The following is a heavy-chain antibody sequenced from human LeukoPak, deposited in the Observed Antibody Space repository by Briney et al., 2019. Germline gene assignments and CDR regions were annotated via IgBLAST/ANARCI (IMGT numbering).Heavy chain of an antibody. CDR1: GFSFGDYT. D-gene: IGHD3-10*01. CDR2: IRRKASGGTT. Sequence: PGGSLRLSCTAPGFSFGDYTMSWVRQAPGKGLEWVGFIRRKASGGTTGYAASVKGRFTISRDDSKSIAYLQMDSLKTEDTAVYYCTRPIYGSGSYYVDYWGQGTLVTVSS. CDR3: TRPIYGSGSYYVDY. J-gene: IGHJ4*02. V-gene: IGHV3-49*04.